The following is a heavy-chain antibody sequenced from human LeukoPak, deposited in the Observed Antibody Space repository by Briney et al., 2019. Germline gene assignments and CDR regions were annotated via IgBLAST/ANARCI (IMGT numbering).Heavy chain of an antibody. Sequence: SETLSLTCTVSGGSISSTTYYWGWVRQPPGKGLEWIGSINYSGRTYYHPSLKIRVTISVDTSKNQFSLKLRSLTAADTAVYYSARLYSGTRSPDYWGQGTLVSVPS. CDR2: INYSGRT. D-gene: IGHD3-10*01. CDR1: GGSISSTTYY. CDR3: ARLYSGTRSPDY. V-gene: IGHV4-39*01. J-gene: IGHJ4*02.